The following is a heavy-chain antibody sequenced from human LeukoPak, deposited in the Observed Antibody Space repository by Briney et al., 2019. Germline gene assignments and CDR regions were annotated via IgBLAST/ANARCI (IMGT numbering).Heavy chain of an antibody. CDR2: ISYDGSNT. J-gene: IGHJ6*02. V-gene: IGHV3-30*18. CDR3: AKDLVPAAYYYYGMDV. Sequence: PGRSLRLSCAASGFTFSSYGMHWVRRAPGKGLEWLALISYDGSNTYYADSVKGRFTISRDNSKNTLYLQMNSLRAEDTAVYYCAKDLVPAAYYYYGMDVWGQGTTVTVSS. CDR1: GFTFSSYG. D-gene: IGHD2-2*01.